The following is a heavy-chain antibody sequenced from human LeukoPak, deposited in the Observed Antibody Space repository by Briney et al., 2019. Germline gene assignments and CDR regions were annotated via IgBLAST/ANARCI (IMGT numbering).Heavy chain of an antibody. Sequence: ASVKVSCKASGYTFTSYGISWVRQAPGQGLEWMCYKGNTNFAQKLQGRVTMTTDTSTSTAYVELRSLTSDDTAVYYCARHSSSSTLDYWGQGTLVTVSS. D-gene: IGHD6-6*01. J-gene: IGHJ4*02. CDR1: GYTFTSYG. CDR2: YKGNT. V-gene: IGHV1-18*01. CDR3: ARHSSSSTLDY.